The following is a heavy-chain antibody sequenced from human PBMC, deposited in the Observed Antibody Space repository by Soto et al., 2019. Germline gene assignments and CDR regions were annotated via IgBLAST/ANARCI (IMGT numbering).Heavy chain of an antibody. D-gene: IGHD2-15*01. CDR2: ISAHNGNT. CDR1: GYTFTSYG. Sequence: QVRLVQSGAEVKKPGATVKVSCKGSGYTFTSYGITWVRQAPGQGLEWMGWISAHNGNTDYAQKLQGRVTVTRDTSTSTAYMELRSLRSYDTAVYYCARGWYGDYWGHGALVTVSS. J-gene: IGHJ4*01. V-gene: IGHV1-18*01. CDR3: ARGWYGDY.